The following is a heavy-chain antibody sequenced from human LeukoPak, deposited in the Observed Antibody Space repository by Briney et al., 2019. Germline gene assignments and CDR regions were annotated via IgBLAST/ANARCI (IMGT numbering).Heavy chain of an antibody. CDR3: ARGSDIVVIDI. Sequence: ASVKVSCKASGYTFIGYYMHWVRQAPGQGLEWMGRINPNSGGTNYAQKFQGRVTMTRDTSISAAYMELSRLSSDDTAVYYCARGSDIVVIDIWGQGTMVTVSS. CDR2: INPNSGGT. V-gene: IGHV1-2*02. J-gene: IGHJ3*02. D-gene: IGHD2-2*01. CDR1: GYTFIGYY.